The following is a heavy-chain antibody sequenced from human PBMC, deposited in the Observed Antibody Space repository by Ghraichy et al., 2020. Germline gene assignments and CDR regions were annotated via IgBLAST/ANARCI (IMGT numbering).Heavy chain of an antibody. CDR2: INHSGST. V-gene: IGHV4-34*01. J-gene: IGHJ6*02. CDR1: GGSFSGYY. Sequence: SETLSLTCAVYGGSFSGYYWSWIRQPPGKGLEWIGEINHSGSTNYNPSLKSRVTISVDTSKNQFSLKLSSVTAADTAVYYCARAADARWMDVWGQGTTVTVSS. CDR3: ARAADARWMDV.